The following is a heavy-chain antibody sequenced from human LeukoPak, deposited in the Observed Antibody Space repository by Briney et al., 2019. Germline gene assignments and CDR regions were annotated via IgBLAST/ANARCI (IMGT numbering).Heavy chain of an antibody. V-gene: IGHV4-39*01. Sequence: SETLSLTCTVSGGSISSSSYYWGWIRQPPGKGLEWIGSIYYSGSTYYNPSLKSRVTISVDTSKNQFSLKLSSVTAAGTAVYYCARHRHPLGEWLLPYDYWGQGTLVTVSS. CDR3: ARHRHPLGEWLLPYDY. CDR2: IYYSGST. J-gene: IGHJ4*02. D-gene: IGHD3-3*01. CDR1: GGSISSSSYY.